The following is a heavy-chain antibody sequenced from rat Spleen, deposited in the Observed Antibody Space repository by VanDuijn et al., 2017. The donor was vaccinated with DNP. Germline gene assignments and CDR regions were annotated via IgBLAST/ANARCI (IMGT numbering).Heavy chain of an antibody. D-gene: IGHD1-11*01. J-gene: IGHJ2*01. CDR1: GFTFSHYN. CDR2: INYDGGNT. Sequence: EVQLVESGGGLVQPGRSMKLSCAASGFTFSHYNMAWVRQAPTKGLEWVAYINYDGGNTYYRDSVKGRFTISRDNAKNTLQLQMNNLRSEDTATYYCARGGRSYFDYWGQGVMVTVSS. V-gene: IGHV5-25*01. CDR3: ARGGRSYFDY.